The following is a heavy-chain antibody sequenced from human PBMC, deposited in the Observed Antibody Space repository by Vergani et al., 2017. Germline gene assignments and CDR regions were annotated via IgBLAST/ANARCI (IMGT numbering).Heavy chain of an antibody. J-gene: IGHJ4*02. CDR3: ARTPNGIKIFRREYYFDY. CDR2: IYYSGST. D-gene: IGHD3-9*01. Sequence: QVQLQESGPGLVKPSETLSLTCTVSGGSISSYYWSWIRQPPGKGLEWIGYIYYSGSTNYNPSLKSRVTISVVTSKNQFSLKLSSVTAADTAVYYCARTPNGIKIFRREYYFDYWGQGTLVTVSS. CDR1: GGSISSYY. V-gene: IGHV4-59*01.